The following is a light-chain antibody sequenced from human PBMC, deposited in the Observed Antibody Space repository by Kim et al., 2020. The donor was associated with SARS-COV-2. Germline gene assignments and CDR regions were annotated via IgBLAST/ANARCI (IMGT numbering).Light chain of an antibody. J-gene: IGKJ2*02. Sequence: SASLGDRVTVTCRASQSISTFLNWYQETPGKAPRLLIYDASSLQTGVPSRFSGSGSGTDFTLTISSLRREDFTTYYCQQGHNFPRTFGQGTKLEI. V-gene: IGKV1-39*01. CDR3: QQGHNFPRT. CDR1: QSISTF. CDR2: DAS.